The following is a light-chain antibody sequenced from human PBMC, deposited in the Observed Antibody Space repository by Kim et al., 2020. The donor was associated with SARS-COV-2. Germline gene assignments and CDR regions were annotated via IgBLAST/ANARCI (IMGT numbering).Light chain of an antibody. Sequence: QSVLTQPPSASGTPGQRVTISCSGSSSNIGSNPVNWYQQLPGTAPKLLIYSRNQRPSGVPDRFSGSKSGTSASLAISGLQSDDEADYYCAAWDDSLLLVLFGGGTQLTVL. J-gene: IGLJ2*01. CDR2: SRN. CDR3: AAWDDSLLLVL. V-gene: IGLV1-44*01. CDR1: SSNIGSNP.